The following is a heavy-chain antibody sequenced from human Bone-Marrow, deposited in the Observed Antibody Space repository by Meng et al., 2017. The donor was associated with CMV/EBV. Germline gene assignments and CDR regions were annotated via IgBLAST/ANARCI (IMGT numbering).Heavy chain of an antibody. CDR3: ARDNVGSYYTDYYYYYGMDV. Sequence: GSLRLSCTVSGGSISSFYWGWIRQPPGKGLEWIGTIYYSGSTYYNPSLKSRVTISVDTSKNQFSLKLSSVTAADTAVYYCARDNVGSYYTDYYYYYGMDVCGQGTTVTVSS. CDR2: IYYSGST. J-gene: IGHJ6*02. D-gene: IGHD1-26*01. CDR1: GGSISSFY. V-gene: IGHV4-39*07.